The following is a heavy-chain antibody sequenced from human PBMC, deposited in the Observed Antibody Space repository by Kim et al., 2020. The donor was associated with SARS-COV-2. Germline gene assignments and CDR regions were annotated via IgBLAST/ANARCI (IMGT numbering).Heavy chain of an antibody. V-gene: IGHV3-49*02. CDR3: TFRSAAGYYFDY. J-gene: IGHJ4*02. Sequence: EYAASVKGRFTISRDDSKSIAYLQMNSLKTEDTAVYYCTFRSAAGYYFDYWGQGTLVTVSS. D-gene: IGHD6-13*01.